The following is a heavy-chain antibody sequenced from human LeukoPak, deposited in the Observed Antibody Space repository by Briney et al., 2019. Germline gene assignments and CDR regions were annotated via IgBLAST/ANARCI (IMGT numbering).Heavy chain of an antibody. J-gene: IGHJ6*02. Sequence: PGRSLRLSCVASGVTLDYFGMHWARQAPGKGLEWVAVISYDGSNKYYADSVKGRFTISRDNSKNTLYLQMNSLRAADTAIYYCAKEGSVAAGTEASPMVAGYFYNMDVWGQGTTVSVSS. V-gene: IGHV3-30*18. CDR3: AKEGSVAAGTEASPMVAGYFYNMDV. D-gene: IGHD6-13*01. CDR2: ISYDGSNK. CDR1: GVTLDYFG.